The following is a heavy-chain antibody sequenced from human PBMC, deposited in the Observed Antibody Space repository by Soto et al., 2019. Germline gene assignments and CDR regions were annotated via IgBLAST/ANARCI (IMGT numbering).Heavy chain of an antibody. CDR3: ARDGEGF. D-gene: IGHD2-21*01. CDR1: GFTFSSNW. V-gene: IGHV3-74*01. Sequence: PGGSLRLSCAASGFTFSSNWMHWVRRVPGRGLVWVSRINADGSETNYEDSVEGRFTISRDNPKNTLYLQMNSLSAEDTAVYYCARDGEGFWGQGTLVTVSS. CDR2: INADGSET. J-gene: IGHJ4*02.